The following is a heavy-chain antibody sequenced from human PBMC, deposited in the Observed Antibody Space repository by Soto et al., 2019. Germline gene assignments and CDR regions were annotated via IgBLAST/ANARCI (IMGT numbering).Heavy chain of an antibody. CDR2: ISYSGST. CDR1: GASISSDDYY. Sequence: TLSLTCSISGASISSDDYYWSWFRQPPGKGLEWIGYISYSGSTYYNPSLKSRITISVDTSKTQFSLILSSVTAADTAVFYRARDVKNYYGMDFRAQGTTVTVS. CDR3: ARDVKNYYGMDF. J-gene: IGHJ6*02. V-gene: IGHV4-30-4*01.